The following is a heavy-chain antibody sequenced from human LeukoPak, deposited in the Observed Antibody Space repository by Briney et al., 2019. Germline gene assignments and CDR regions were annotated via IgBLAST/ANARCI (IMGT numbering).Heavy chain of an antibody. CDR3: AKVPSSIWLVPDY. CDR2: ISGSGGST. J-gene: IGHJ4*02. D-gene: IGHD6-6*01. V-gene: IGHV3-23*01. CDR1: GFTFSSYA. Sequence: GGSLRLSCAASGFTFSSYAMSWVRQAPGKGLEWVSAISGSGGSTYYADSVKGRFTISRNNSKNTLYLQMNSLRAEDTAVYYCAKVPSSIWLVPDYWGQGTLVTVSS.